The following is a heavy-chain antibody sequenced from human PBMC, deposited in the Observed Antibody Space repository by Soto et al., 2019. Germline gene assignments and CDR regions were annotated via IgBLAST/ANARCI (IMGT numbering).Heavy chain of an antibody. J-gene: IGHJ6*02. V-gene: IGHV1-8*01. Sequence: ASVKVSCKTSGYTFTNYDIHWVRQATGQGLEWMGWMNPNSGNTGYAQKFQGRVTMTRNTSISTAYMELSSLRSEDTAVYYCARDIVVVVAAIDEDYGMDDWGQGTTVTVSS. D-gene: IGHD2-15*01. CDR2: MNPNSGNT. CDR1: GYTFTNYD. CDR3: ARDIVVVVAAIDEDYGMDD.